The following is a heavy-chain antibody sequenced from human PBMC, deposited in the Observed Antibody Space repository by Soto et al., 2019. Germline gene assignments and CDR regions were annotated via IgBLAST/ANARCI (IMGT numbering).Heavy chain of an antibody. J-gene: IGHJ4*02. V-gene: IGHV3-49*05. CDR2: IRSKAYGGTT. D-gene: IGHD6-19*01. Sequence: EVQLVESGGGLVKPGRSLRLSCTASGFTFGDYAMSWFRQAPGKGLEWVGFIRSKAYGGTTEYAASVKGRFTISRDDSKSIAYLQMNSLKTEDTAVYYSTRDYGDSSGWYVRWGQGTLVTVSS. CDR1: GFTFGDYA. CDR3: TRDYGDSSGWYVR.